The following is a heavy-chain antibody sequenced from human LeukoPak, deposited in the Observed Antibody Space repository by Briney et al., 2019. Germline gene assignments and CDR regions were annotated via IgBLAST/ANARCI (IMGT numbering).Heavy chain of an antibody. V-gene: IGHV1-18*01. CDR3: AADQDDYVWGSYRTPFWD. D-gene: IGHD3-16*02. Sequence: ASVKVSCKASGYTFTSYGISWVRQAPGQGLEWMGWISAYNGNTNYAQKLQGRVTMTTDTSTSTAYMELRSLRSDDTAVYYCAADQDDYVWGSYRTPFWDWGQGTLVTVSS. CDR2: ISAYNGNT. CDR1: GYTFTSYG. J-gene: IGHJ4*02.